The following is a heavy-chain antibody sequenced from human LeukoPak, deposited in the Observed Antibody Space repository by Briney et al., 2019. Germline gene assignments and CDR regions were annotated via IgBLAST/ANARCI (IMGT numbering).Heavy chain of an antibody. CDR1: GFTFSSYW. Sequence: AGGSLRLSCAASGFTFSSYWMHWVRQAPGKGLVWVSSINSDGNNRIYAESVKGRFTISRDNAKNTLYLQMNSLRAEDTAVYYCASLNYFDYWGQGTLVTVSS. J-gene: IGHJ4*02. CDR2: INSDGNNR. V-gene: IGHV3-74*01. CDR3: ASLNYFDY.